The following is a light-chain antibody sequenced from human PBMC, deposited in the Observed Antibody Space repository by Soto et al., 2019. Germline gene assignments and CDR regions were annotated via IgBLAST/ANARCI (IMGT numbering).Light chain of an antibody. V-gene: IGKV1-5*01. CDR3: QQYNSYSLT. CDR1: QSISSW. Sequence: DIQMTQSPSTLSASVGDRVTITCRASQSISSWLAWYQQKPGKAPKLLSYDASSLESGVPSRFSGSGSGTEFPLHHRSLQADDFATYYCQQYNSYSLTFGGGTKVEIK. CDR2: DAS. J-gene: IGKJ4*01.